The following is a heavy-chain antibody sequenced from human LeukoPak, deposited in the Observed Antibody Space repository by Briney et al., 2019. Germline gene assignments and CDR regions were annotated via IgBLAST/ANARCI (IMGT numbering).Heavy chain of an antibody. J-gene: IGHJ4*02. V-gene: IGHV1-46*01. D-gene: IGHD2-2*01. CDR3: ARSLPAGGYYFDY. Sequence: ASVKVSCKASGYTFTSYGISWVRQAPGQGLEWMGIINPSGGSTTYAQKFQGRVTMTRDTSTSTVYMELSSLRSEDTALYYCARSLPAGGYYFDYWGQGTLVTVSS. CDR1: GYTFTSYG. CDR2: INPSGGST.